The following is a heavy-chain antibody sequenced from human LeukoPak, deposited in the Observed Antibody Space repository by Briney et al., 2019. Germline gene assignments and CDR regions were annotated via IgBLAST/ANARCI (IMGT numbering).Heavy chain of an antibody. J-gene: IGHJ3*02. CDR2: ITSSGDTT. V-gene: IGHV3-23*01. Sequence: GGSLRLSCAASGFTISNYAMSWVRQAPGKGLEWVSYITSSGDTTDNADSVKGRFTMSRDNSKNTLYLQMNSLRAEDTAVYYCAKDYSTFSIQDAFDIWGQGTMVTVSS. CDR3: AKDYSTFSIQDAFDI. D-gene: IGHD3-3*01. CDR1: GFTISNYA.